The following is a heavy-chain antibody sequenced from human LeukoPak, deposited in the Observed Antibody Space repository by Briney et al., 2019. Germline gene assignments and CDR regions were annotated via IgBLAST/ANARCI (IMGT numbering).Heavy chain of an antibody. D-gene: IGHD2-2*02. V-gene: IGHV5-51*01. CDR1: GSRFTSYW. Sequence: GASLKISCKGSGSRFTSYWIGWVRQMPGKGLEGMGIIYPGESDTRYSPSFQGQVTISADKSISTAYLQWSSLKASDTAMYYCARRERNCSSTSCYTVDYWGQGTLVTVSS. J-gene: IGHJ4*02. CDR2: IYPGESDT. CDR3: ARRERNCSSTSCYTVDY.